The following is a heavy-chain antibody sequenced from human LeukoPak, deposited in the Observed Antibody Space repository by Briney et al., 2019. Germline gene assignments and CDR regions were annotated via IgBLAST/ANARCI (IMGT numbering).Heavy chain of an antibody. Sequence: SETLSLTCTVPGDSISSGDYYWSWIRQPARNGLEWIGRIYTSGSTNYNPSLKSRVTISVDTSKNQFSLKLSSVTAADTAVYYCARGRYYYGSGSSPWGQGTLVTVSS. D-gene: IGHD3-10*01. CDR2: IYTSGST. V-gene: IGHV4-61*02. CDR1: GDSISSGDYY. CDR3: ARGRYYYGSGSSP. J-gene: IGHJ5*02.